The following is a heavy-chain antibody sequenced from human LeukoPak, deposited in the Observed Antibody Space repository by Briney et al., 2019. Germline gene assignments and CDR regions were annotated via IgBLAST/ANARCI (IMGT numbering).Heavy chain of an antibody. V-gene: IGHV3-23*01. CDR1: GFTFSSYA. CDR3: AKGSADYDFWSGYEYYYYYMDV. D-gene: IGHD3-3*01. J-gene: IGHJ6*03. CDR2: ISGSGGST. Sequence: GGSLRLSCAASGFTFSSYAMSWIRQAPGKGLEWVSAISGSGGSTYYAYSVKGRFTISRDNSKNLSYLQMNSLRAEDTAVYYCAKGSADYDFWSGYEYYYYYMDVWGKGTTVPVPS.